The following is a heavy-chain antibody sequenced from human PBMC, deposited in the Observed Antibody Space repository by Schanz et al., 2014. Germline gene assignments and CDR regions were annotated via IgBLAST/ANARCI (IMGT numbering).Heavy chain of an antibody. Sequence: VQLLQFGGGVVQPGGSLRLSCGGSGFDFNSYSMNWVRQVPGKGLEWLSYIATSSSTRHYADSVKGRVTISRDNSKNTLYLQMNSLRAEDTAVYYCAKDLLYGAPMPLNHLDYWGQGTLVTVSS. D-gene: IGHD2-2*01. CDR1: GFDFNSYS. V-gene: IGHV3-48*04. J-gene: IGHJ4*02. CDR3: AKDLLYGAPMPLNHLDY. CDR2: IATSSSTR.